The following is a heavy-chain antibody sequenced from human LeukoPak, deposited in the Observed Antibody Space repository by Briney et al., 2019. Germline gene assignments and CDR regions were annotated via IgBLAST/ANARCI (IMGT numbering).Heavy chain of an antibody. CDR1: GGSISSYY. CDR2: IYYSGST. D-gene: IGHD3-22*01. J-gene: IGHJ4*02. CDR3: ARAFKAHYYDSSGSEFDY. Sequence: SETLSLTCTVSGGSISSYYWSWIRQHPGKGLEWIAYIYYSGSTYYNPSLKSRVTISVDTSKNQFSLKLSSVTAADTAVYYCARAFKAHYYDSSGSEFDYWGQGTLVTVSS. V-gene: IGHV4-59*06.